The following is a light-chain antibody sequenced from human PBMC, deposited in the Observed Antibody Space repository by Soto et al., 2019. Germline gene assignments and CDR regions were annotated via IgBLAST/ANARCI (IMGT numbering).Light chain of an antibody. J-gene: IGKJ1*01. Sequence: DIQMTQSPSTLSASVGDRVTITCRASQSISSWLAWYQQKPGKAPKLLIYKASSLDSGVPSRLSGSGSGTEFTLTISSLQPDDFATYYCQQYNNYFWTFGQGPKVEIK. CDR1: QSISSW. CDR2: KAS. CDR3: QQYNNYFWT. V-gene: IGKV1-5*03.